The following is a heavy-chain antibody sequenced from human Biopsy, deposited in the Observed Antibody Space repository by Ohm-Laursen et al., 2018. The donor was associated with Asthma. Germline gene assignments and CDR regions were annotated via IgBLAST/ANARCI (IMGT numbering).Heavy chain of an antibody. CDR1: GFVFSQCG. CDR3: ARQSGQDYGDSSGFDI. Sequence: SLRLSCAASGFVFSQCGMHWVRQGPGKGLEWVALVSSDGHNKYYEDSVKGRFTISRDNSRNRLYLQINRLTVEDSAVYFCARQSGQDYGDSSGFDIWGQGTKVAVSS. V-gene: IGHV3-30*03. CDR2: VSSDGHNK. D-gene: IGHD3-22*01. J-gene: IGHJ3*02.